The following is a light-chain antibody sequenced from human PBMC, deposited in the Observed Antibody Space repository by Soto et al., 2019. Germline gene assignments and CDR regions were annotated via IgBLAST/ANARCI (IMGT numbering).Light chain of an antibody. CDR3: HQSYSTLYT. CDR2: KAS. CDR1: QSISSW. Sequence: DIQMTQSPSTLSASVGDRVTITCRASQSISSWLAWYQQKPGKAPKLLIYKASSLESGVPSRFSGSGSGTDFALTISSLQPEDFATYYCHQSYSTLYTFGQGTRLEIK. J-gene: IGKJ5*01. V-gene: IGKV1-5*03.